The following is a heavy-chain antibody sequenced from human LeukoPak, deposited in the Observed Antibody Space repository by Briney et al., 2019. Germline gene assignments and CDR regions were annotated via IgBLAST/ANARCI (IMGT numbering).Heavy chain of an antibody. Sequence: GGSLRLSCAASGFTFSSYGMHWVRQAPGKGLEWVALISYDGSNKHYADSVKGRFTISRDNSKNTLYLQMNSLRAEDTAVYYCARVFSGNLDYWGQGTLVTVSS. CDR2: ISYDGSNK. V-gene: IGHV3-30*03. CDR1: GFTFSSYG. CDR3: ARVFSGNLDY. D-gene: IGHD1-14*01. J-gene: IGHJ4*02.